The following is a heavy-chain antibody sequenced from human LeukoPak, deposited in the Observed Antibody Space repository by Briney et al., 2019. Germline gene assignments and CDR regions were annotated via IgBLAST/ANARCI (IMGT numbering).Heavy chain of an antibody. Sequence: PGGSLRLSCAASGFTFSNYAMSWVRQAPGKRLEWVSSITGSGGSTYYADSVKGRFTISRDNSKNTLYLQMSSLRAEDTAVYYCAKDKGDFWSGHHYWGQGTLVTVSS. J-gene: IGHJ4*02. CDR1: GFTFSNYA. V-gene: IGHV3-23*01. D-gene: IGHD3-3*01. CDR3: AKDKGDFWSGHHY. CDR2: ITGSGGST.